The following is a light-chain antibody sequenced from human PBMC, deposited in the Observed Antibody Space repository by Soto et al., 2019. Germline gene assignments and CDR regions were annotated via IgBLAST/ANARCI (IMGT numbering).Light chain of an antibody. CDR2: GAS. CDR3: HQHGSSPRT. Sequence: DIVLTQSPGTLSLSPGERATLSCRASQSVSSSYLAWYQQKPGQAPRLLFYGASSRATGIPDRFSGSGSGTEFTLTISRLEPEDFAVYYCHQHGSSPRTLSQGTMV. V-gene: IGKV3-20*01. J-gene: IGKJ1*01. CDR1: QSVSSSY.